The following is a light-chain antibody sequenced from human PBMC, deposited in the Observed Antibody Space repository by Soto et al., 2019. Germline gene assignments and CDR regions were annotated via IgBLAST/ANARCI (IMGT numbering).Light chain of an antibody. Sequence: QSALTQPASVSGSPEQSITISCTGTSSDVGGYNYVSWYQQHPGKAPKLMIYDVSNRPSGVSNRFSGSKSGNTASLTISGLQAEDEADYYCSSYTSSSTLYVFGTGTKLIVL. CDR3: SSYTSSSTLYV. J-gene: IGLJ1*01. V-gene: IGLV2-14*01. CDR2: DVS. CDR1: SSDVGGYNY.